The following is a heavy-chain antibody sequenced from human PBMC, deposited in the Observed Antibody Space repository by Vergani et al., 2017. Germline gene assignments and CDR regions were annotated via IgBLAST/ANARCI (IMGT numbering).Heavy chain of an antibody. CDR2: IYSGGST. D-gene: IGHD3-16*01. CDR1: GFTVSSNY. CDR3: AKEGVEYYDYSYLDV. Sequence: EVQLVESGGGLIQPGGSLRLSCAASGFTVSSNYINWVRQAPGKGLEWVSVIYSGGSTYYADSVKGRFTISRDNSKNTLYLQMNSLRAEDTAVYYCAKEGVEYYDYSYLDVWGKGTTVTVSS. J-gene: IGHJ6*03. V-gene: IGHV3-53*01.